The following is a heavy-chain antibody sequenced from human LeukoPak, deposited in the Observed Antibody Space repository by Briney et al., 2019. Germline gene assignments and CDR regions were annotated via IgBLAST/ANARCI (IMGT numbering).Heavy chain of an antibody. CDR2: VWYDGTNI. Sequence: GGSLRLSCATSGFTFSTYGMEWVRQAPGKGLEWVAVVWYDGTNINYVDSVKDRFTISRDNSKSTLYLQMNSLTAEDTAVYYCARGGYSGTYYFDYWGQGTLVTVSS. V-gene: IGHV3-33*01. CDR1: GFTFSTYG. J-gene: IGHJ4*02. D-gene: IGHD1-26*01. CDR3: ARGGYSGTYYFDY.